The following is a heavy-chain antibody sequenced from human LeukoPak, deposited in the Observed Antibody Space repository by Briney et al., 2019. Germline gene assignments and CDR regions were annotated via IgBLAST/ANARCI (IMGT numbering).Heavy chain of an antibody. CDR1: GYTFTSWY. CDR2: INPSDGST. Sequence: ASVKVSCKASGYTFTSWYVYWVRQAPGQGLGCMGKINPSDGSTYYAQRFQGRVTMTRDTSTSTVYMELSSLRSEDTAVYYCAREGIAVAGFFFDYWGQGTLVSVSS. V-gene: IGHV1-46*01. CDR3: AREGIAVAGFFFDY. J-gene: IGHJ4*02. D-gene: IGHD6-19*01.